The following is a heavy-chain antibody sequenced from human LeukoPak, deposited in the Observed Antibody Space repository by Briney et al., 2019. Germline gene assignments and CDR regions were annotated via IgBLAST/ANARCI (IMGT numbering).Heavy chain of an antibody. D-gene: IGHD3-16*01. CDR1: GFTFSSYV. CDR3: ARIGPGGHFDY. Sequence: GGSLRLSCAASGFTFSSYVLHWVRQAPGKGLEYVSGISVNGDSTYYADFVKGRFTMSRDNSRNTLNLQMGSLRAEDTAVYYCARIGPGGHFDYWGQGTLVTVSS. J-gene: IGHJ4*02. V-gene: IGHV3-64*02. CDR2: ISVNGDST.